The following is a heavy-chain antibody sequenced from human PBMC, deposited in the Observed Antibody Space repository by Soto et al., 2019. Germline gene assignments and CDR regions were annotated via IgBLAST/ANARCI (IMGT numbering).Heavy chain of an antibody. CDR2: INHSGST. CDR1: GGSFSGYY. V-gene: IGHV4-34*01. Sequence: SETLSLTCAVYGGSFSGYYWSWIRQPPGKGLEWIGEINHSGSTNYNPSLKSRVTISVDTSKNQFSLKLSSVTAADTAVYYCAREGGIAAAGTNLNYGMDVWGQGTTVTVSS. J-gene: IGHJ6*02. D-gene: IGHD6-13*01. CDR3: AREGGIAAAGTNLNYGMDV.